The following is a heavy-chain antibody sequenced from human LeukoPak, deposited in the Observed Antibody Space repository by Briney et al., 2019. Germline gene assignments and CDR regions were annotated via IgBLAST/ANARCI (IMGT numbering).Heavy chain of an antibody. J-gene: IGHJ3*02. Sequence: SETLSLTCTVSGYSISSGYYWGWIRQPPGKGLEWIGSIYHSGSTYYNPSLKSRVTISVDTSKNQFSLKLSSVTAADTAVYYCAGQVVVITTSAFDIWGQGTMVTVSS. CDR2: IYHSGST. V-gene: IGHV4-38-2*02. CDR3: AGQVVVITTSAFDI. CDR1: GYSISSGYY. D-gene: IGHD3-22*01.